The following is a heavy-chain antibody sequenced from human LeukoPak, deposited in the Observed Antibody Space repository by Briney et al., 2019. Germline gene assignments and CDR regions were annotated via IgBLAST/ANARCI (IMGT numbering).Heavy chain of an antibody. CDR1: GGSISSGDYN. CDR2: IYYSGST. CDR3: AREDAAAVGARGNGFDC. V-gene: IGHV4-30-4*01. Sequence: KTSQTLSLTCTVSGGSISSGDYNWSWIRQPPGKGLEWIGYIYYSGSTYYNPSLKSRVTISVDTSKNQFSLKLSSVTAADSAVYYCAREDAAAVGARGNGFDCWGQGILVTVSS. D-gene: IGHD6-13*01. J-gene: IGHJ4*02.